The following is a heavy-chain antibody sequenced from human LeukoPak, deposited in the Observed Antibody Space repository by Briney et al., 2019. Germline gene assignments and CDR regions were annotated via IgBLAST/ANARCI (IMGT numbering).Heavy chain of an antibody. D-gene: IGHD3-3*01. CDR2: ISYDGSNK. CDR1: GFTFSSYA. V-gene: IGHV3-30-3*01. J-gene: IGHJ4*02. Sequence: PGGSLRLSCAASGFTFSSYAMHWVRQAPGKGLEWVAVISYDGSNKYYADSVKGRFTISRDNSKNTLYLQMNSLRAEDTAVYYCAKDQGYDFWSGYYIDYWGQGTLVTVSS. CDR3: AKDQGYDFWSGYYIDY.